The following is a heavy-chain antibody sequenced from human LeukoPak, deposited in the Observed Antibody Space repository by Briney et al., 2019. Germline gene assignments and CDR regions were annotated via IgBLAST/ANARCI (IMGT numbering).Heavy chain of an antibody. Sequence: SETLSLTCTVSGGSISSYYWRWIRQPPGKGLEWIGYIYYSGSTNYNPSLKSRVTISVDTSKNQFSLKLSSVTAADTAVYYCARGDYDFWSGSRFDPWGQGTLVTVSS. CDR3: ARGDYDFWSGSRFDP. CDR1: GGSISSYY. D-gene: IGHD3-3*01. J-gene: IGHJ5*02. CDR2: IYYSGST. V-gene: IGHV4-59*01.